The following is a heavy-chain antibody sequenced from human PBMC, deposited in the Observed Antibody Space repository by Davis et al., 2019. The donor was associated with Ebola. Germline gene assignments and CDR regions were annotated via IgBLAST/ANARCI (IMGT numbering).Heavy chain of an antibody. D-gene: IGHD1-26*01. J-gene: IGHJ4*02. Sequence: MPSETLSLTCTVSGGSISSGGYYWSWIRQHPGKGLEWIGYIYYSGSTYYNPSLKSRVTISVDTSKNQFSLKLSSGTAADTAVYYCARLGATSGVYFDYWGQGTLVTVSS. V-gene: IGHV4-31*03. CDR1: GGSISSGGYY. CDR2: IYYSGST. CDR3: ARLGATSGVYFDY.